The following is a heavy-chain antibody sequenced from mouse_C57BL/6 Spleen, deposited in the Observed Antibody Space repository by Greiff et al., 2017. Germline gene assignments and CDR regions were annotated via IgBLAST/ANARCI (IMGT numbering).Heavy chain of an antibody. CDR3: ATAGRGASYGYVGV. CDR2: IHPSDSDT. D-gene: IGHD1-2*01. V-gene: IGHV1-74*01. CDR1: GYTFTSYW. Sequence: QVQLKQPGAELVKPGASVKVSCKASGYTFTSYWMHWVKQRPGQGLEWIGRIHPSDSDTNYNQKFKGKATLTVDKSSSTAYMQLSSLTSEDSAVYYCATAGRGASYGYVGVWGTGTTVPVSS. J-gene: IGHJ1*03.